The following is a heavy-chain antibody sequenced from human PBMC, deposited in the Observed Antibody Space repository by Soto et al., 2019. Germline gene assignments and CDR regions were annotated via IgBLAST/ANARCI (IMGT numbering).Heavy chain of an antibody. D-gene: IGHD6-19*01. V-gene: IGHV4-34*01. CDR1: GGSFSGYY. CDR2: INHSGST. Sequence: SETLSLTCAVYGGSFSGYYWSWIRQPPGKGLEWIGEINHSGSTNYNPSLKSRVTISVDTSKNQFSLKLSSVTAADTAVYYCARGPRSLVQWLVRRNGRELRNHEYFQHWGQGTLVTVSS. J-gene: IGHJ1*01. CDR3: ARGPRSLVQWLVRRNGRELRNHEYFQH.